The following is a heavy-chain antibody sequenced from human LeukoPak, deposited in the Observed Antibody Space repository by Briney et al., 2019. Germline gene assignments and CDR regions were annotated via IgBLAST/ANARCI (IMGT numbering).Heavy chain of an antibody. CDR2: IGDAGGHT. Sequence: RGSLRLSCAASGFTFTASTMSWVRQAPGNGLEWVSTIGDAGGHTYYADSVKGRFTISRDNSKNTLYLQMNSLRAEDTAVYYCAKDRWSGYWGQGTLVTVSS. V-gene: IGHV3-23*01. J-gene: IGHJ4*02. CDR1: GFTFTAST. CDR3: AKDRWSGY. D-gene: IGHD3-3*01.